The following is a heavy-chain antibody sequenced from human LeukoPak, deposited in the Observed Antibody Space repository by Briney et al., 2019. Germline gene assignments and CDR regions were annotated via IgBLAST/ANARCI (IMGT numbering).Heavy chain of an antibody. J-gene: IGHJ5*02. V-gene: IGHV4-34*01. CDR2: INHSGST. CDR1: GGSFSGYY. CDR3: ARHQKKLYSSSSFVHWFDP. D-gene: IGHD6-13*01. Sequence: PSETLSLTCAVYGGSFSGYYWSWIRQPPGKGLEWIGEINHSGSTNYNPSLKSRVTISVDTSKNQFSLKLSSVTAADTAVYYRARHQKKLYSSSSFVHWFDPWGQGTLVTVSS.